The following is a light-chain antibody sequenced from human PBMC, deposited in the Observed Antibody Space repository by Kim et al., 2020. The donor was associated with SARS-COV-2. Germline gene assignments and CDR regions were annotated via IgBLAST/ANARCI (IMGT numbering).Light chain of an antibody. CDR1: QSASKY. CDR3: HQYADALIT. Sequence: EIVLTQSPGTLSLSPGETATLSCRASQSASKYLAWYQQKPGQAPRLLIYGASGRAIGIPDRFSGSGSGTDFTLTISRLEPEDFAVYYCHQYADALITFGGGTKLEI. CDR2: GAS. J-gene: IGKJ4*01. V-gene: IGKV3-20*01.